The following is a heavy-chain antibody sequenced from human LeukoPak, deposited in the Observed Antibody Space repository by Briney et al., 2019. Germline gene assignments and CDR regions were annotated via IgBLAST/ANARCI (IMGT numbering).Heavy chain of an antibody. CDR2: IYYSGST. Sequence: SETLSLTCTVSGGSISSSSYYWGWIRQPPGKGLEWIGGIYYSGSTYYNPSLKSRVTISVDTSKNQFSLKLSSVTAADTAVYYCARQATRGVVVIASGAFDIWGQGTMVTVSS. D-gene: IGHD2-21*01. CDR3: ARQATRGVVVIASGAFDI. J-gene: IGHJ3*02. CDR1: GGSISSSSYY. V-gene: IGHV4-39*01.